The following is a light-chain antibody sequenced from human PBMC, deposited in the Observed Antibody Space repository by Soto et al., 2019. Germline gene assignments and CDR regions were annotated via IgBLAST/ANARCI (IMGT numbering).Light chain of an antibody. Sequence: IQMTQSPSSVSASVGDGVTITCRASQGISSWLAWYQQKPGKAPKLLIYDASNLETGVPSRFSGSGSGTDFTFTISSLQPEDIATYYCQQYDNLPLTFGPGTKVDIK. CDR3: QQYDNLPLT. CDR2: DAS. CDR1: QGISSW. J-gene: IGKJ3*01. V-gene: IGKV1-33*01.